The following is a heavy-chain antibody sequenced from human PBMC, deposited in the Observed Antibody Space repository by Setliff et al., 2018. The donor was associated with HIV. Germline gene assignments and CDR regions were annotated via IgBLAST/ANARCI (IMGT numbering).Heavy chain of an antibody. CDR2: ISGSGFA. Sequence: GGSLRLSCVASGFTFSTYAINWVRLPPGKGLEWVSSISGSGFAYYADSVKGRFIISRDDSKNTLFLQMDSLRAEDTALYYCAKQRYYDGNDGFDVWGQGTMVTVSS. V-gene: IGHV3-23*01. CDR3: AKQRYYDGNDGFDV. CDR1: GFTFSTYA. J-gene: IGHJ3*01. D-gene: IGHD3-3*01.